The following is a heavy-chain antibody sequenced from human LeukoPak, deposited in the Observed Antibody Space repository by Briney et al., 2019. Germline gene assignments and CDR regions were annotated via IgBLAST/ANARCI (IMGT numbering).Heavy chain of an antibody. CDR1: GGSISSGSYY. V-gene: IGHV4-61*02. CDR2: IYTSGST. D-gene: IGHD5-24*01. J-gene: IGHJ4*02. Sequence: SETLSLTCTVSGGSISSGSYYWSWIRQPAGKGLEWIGRIYTSGSTNYNPSLKSRVTISVDTSKNQFSLKLSSVTAADTAVYYCAREREMATTFDYWGQGTLVTVSS. CDR3: AREREMATTFDY.